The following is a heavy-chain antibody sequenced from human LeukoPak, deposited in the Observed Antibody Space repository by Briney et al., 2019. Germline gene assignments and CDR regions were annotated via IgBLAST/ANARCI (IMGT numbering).Heavy chain of an antibody. J-gene: IGHJ4*02. V-gene: IGHV3-23*01. CDR3: AKHWGGTTVPMDF. D-gene: IGHD1/OR15-1a*01. Sequence: AGGSLRLSCATFGFTFTDAAMYWVRQAPGKGLELVSRISGSGGSTYYTSSVKGRFTISRDNSKNTLYLEMNSLSADDTGVYYCAKHWGGTTVPMDFWGQGALVTVSS. CDR1: GFTFTDAA. CDR2: ISGSGGST.